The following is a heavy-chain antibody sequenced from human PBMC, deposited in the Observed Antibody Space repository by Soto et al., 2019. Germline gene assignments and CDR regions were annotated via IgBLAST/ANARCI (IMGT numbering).Heavy chain of an antibody. Sequence: PSETLSLTCTVSGGSISSSSYYWGWIRQPPGKGLEWIGSIYYSGSTYYNPSLKSRVTISVDTSKNQFSLKLSSVTAADTAVYYCAGPSGWSDYWGQGTLVTVSS. D-gene: IGHD6-19*01. J-gene: IGHJ4*02. V-gene: IGHV4-39*01. CDR1: GGSISSSSYY. CDR3: AGPSGWSDY. CDR2: IYYSGST.